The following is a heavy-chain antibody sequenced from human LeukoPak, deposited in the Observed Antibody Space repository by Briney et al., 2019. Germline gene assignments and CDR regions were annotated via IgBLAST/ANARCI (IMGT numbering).Heavy chain of an antibody. Sequence: ASVKVSCKASGYTFTGYYMHWVRQAPGQGLEWMGWINPNSGGTNYAQKFQGRVTMTRDTSISTAYMELRSLRSDDTAVYYCARTDYYDSIMDVWGQGTTVTVSS. CDR2: INPNSGGT. D-gene: IGHD3-22*01. V-gene: IGHV1-2*02. J-gene: IGHJ6*02. CDR3: ARTDYYDSIMDV. CDR1: GYTFTGYY.